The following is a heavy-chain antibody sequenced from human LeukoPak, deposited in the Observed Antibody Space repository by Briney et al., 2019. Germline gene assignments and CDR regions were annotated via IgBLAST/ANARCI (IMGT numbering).Heavy chain of an antibody. J-gene: IGHJ5*02. Sequence: GASVTVSCKASGYTFTGYYMHWVRQAPGQGLEWVGWINPKNGGSNYAQKFQGRVTMTRDRSISTAYMELSRLTSDDTAVYYCARASFWESPINWFAPWGQGNLVTVSS. CDR3: ARASFWESPINWFAP. CDR2: INPKNGGS. D-gene: IGHD3-16*01. CDR1: GYTFTGYY. V-gene: IGHV1-2*02.